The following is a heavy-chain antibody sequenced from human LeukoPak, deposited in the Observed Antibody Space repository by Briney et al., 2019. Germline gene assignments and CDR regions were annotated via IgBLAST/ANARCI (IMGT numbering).Heavy chain of an antibody. Sequence: PSETLSLTCAVYGGSFSGYYWSWIRQPPGKGLEWIGSIYYSGSTYYNPSLKSRVTISVDTSKNQFSLKLSSVTAADTAVYYCARPGIAVAGNLDYWGQGTLVTVSS. CDR3: ARPGIAVAGNLDY. V-gene: IGHV4-34*01. CDR2: IYYSGST. CDR1: GGSFSGYY. D-gene: IGHD6-19*01. J-gene: IGHJ4*02.